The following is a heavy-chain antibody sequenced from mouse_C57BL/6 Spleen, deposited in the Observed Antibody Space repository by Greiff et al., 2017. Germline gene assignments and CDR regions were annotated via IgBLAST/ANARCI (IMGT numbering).Heavy chain of an antibody. J-gene: IGHJ4*01. V-gene: IGHV6-6*01. D-gene: IGHD4-1*01. CDR2: IRNKANNHAT. CDR3: TRHTGTGAMDY. CDR1: GFTFSDAW. Sequence: EVNLVESGGGLVQPGGSMKLSCAASGFTFSDAWMDWVRQSPEKGLEWVAEIRNKANNHATYYAESVKGRFTISRDDSKSGVYLQMNSLRAEDTGIYYCTRHTGTGAMDYWGQGTSVTVSS.